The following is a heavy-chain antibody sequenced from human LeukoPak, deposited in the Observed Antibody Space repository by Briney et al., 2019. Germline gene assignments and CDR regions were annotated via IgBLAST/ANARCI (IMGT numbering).Heavy chain of an antibody. Sequence: GGSLRLSCAASGFTLSSYAMSWVRQAPGKGLEWVSLISGNAGSTYYADSVKGRFTISREITKNTLYLQMNSLRAEDTAVYYCAKDGLQFSEWLPPLGYWGQGTLVTVSS. CDR1: GFTLSSYA. CDR2: ISGNAGST. D-gene: IGHD3-3*01. CDR3: AKDGLQFSEWLPPLGY. V-gene: IGHV3-23*01. J-gene: IGHJ4*02.